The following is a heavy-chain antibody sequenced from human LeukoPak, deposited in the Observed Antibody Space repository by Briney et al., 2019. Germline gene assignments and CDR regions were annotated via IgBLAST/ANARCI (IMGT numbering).Heavy chain of an antibody. Sequence: SVKVSCKASGGTFSSYAISWVRQAPGQGLEWMGGIIPIFGTANYAQKFQGRVTITTDESTSTAYMELSSLRSEDTAVYYCARAGTGNIVVVPAAIRGNWFDPWGQGTLVTVSS. CDR3: ARAGTGNIVVVPAAIRGNWFDP. CDR2: IIPIFGTA. J-gene: IGHJ5*02. D-gene: IGHD2-2*02. V-gene: IGHV1-69*05. CDR1: GGTFSSYA.